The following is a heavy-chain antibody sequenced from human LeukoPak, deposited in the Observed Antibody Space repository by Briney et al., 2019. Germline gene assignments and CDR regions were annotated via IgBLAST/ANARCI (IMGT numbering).Heavy chain of an antibody. V-gene: IGHV3-48*04. CDR1: GFTFSSNS. CDR2: VSSSSSTI. D-gene: IGHD3-3*01. CDR3: AREDYEFWSGYYNFNY. J-gene: IGHJ4*02. Sequence: GGSLRLSCAASGFTFSSNSMNWVRKAQGQGQELVSYVSSSSSTIYYADSLKSRFTISRDNAKNSLYLQMNSLRAEDTAVYYCAREDYEFWSGYYNFNYWGQGTLVTVSS.